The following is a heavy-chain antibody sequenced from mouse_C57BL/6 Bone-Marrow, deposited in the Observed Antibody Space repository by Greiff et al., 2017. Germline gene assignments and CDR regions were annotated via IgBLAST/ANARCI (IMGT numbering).Heavy chain of an antibody. D-gene: IGHD2-2*01. CDR1: GFTFSDYG. J-gene: IGHJ2*01. V-gene: IGHV5-17*01. Sequence: EVKVVESGGGLVKPGGSLKLSCAASGFTFSDYGMHWVRQAPEKGLEWVAYISSGSSTIYYADTVKGRFTISRDNAKNTLFLQMTSLRSEDTAMYYCARKSLLWLRRPTLYYFDYWGQGTTLTVSS. CDR3: ARKSLLWLRRPTLYYFDY. CDR2: ISSGSSTI.